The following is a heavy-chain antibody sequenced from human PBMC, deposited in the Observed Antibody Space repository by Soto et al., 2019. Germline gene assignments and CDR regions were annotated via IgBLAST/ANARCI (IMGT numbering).Heavy chain of an antibody. CDR2: ISYSGST. J-gene: IGHJ4*02. V-gene: IGHV4-30-4*02. D-gene: IGHD3-22*01. Sequence: SETLSLTCTVAGGSSGSGGCYWSWIRQHPGTGLEWIGHISYSGSTNYNPSLKSRVTISVDTSKNQFSLKLSSVTAADTAVYYCARGPPNSIWGQGTLVTVSS. CDR3: ARGPPNSI. CDR1: GGSSGSGGCY.